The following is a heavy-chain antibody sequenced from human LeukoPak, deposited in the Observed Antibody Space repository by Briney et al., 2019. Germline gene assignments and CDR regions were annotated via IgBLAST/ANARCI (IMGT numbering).Heavy chain of an antibody. J-gene: IGHJ6*03. Sequence: SETLSLTCAVSGGSISSGFYWGWIRQPPGKGLEWIGSIFHSGSTYYNPPLKSRVTISVDTSKNQFSLKLSSVTAADTAVYYCTRGSIAYYYMDVWGKGTTVTISS. CDR1: GGSISSGFY. D-gene: IGHD3-22*01. V-gene: IGHV4-38-2*01. CDR2: IFHSGST. CDR3: TRGSIAYYYMDV.